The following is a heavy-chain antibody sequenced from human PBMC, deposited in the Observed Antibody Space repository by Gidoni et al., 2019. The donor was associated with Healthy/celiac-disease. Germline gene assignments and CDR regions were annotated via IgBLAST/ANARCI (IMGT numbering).Heavy chain of an antibody. CDR3: TTDYSALAFDY. CDR1: GFTFSNVW. V-gene: IGHV3-15*01. J-gene: IGHJ4*02. CDR2: IKSKTDGETT. D-gene: IGHD2-15*01. Sequence: EVQLVESGGGLVKPGGSLRLSCAASGFTFSNVWMSWVRQAPGKGLEWVGRIKSKTDGETTDYAAPVKGRFTISRDDSKNTLYLQMNSLKTEDTAVYYCTTDYSALAFDYWGQGTLVTVSS.